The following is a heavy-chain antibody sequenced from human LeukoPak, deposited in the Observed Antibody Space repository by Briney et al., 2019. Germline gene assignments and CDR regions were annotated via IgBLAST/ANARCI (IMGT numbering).Heavy chain of an antibody. D-gene: IGHD3-3*01. J-gene: IGHJ4*02. V-gene: IGHV1-24*01. CDR2: FDPEEAKM. Sequence: ASVKVSCKDSGNSLSGLSIHWVRQAPGKGLECMGGFDPEEAKMVYAQNFQGRVTMTEDTSTQTAYMELSGLTSDDTAVYYCTTRSGDFWSGFVNWGQGTLVTVSS. CDR3: TTRSGDFWSGFVN. CDR1: GNSLSGLS.